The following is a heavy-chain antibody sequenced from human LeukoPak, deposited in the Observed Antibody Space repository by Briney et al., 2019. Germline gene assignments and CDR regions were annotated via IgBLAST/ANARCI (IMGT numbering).Heavy chain of an antibody. J-gene: IGHJ4*02. CDR1: GGSFSGYY. V-gene: IGHV4-34*01. CDR3: ASYYYDSSGKTFDY. D-gene: IGHD3-22*01. Sequence: SETLSLTCAVYGGSFSGYYWRWLRQPPGKGLEWIGEINHSGSTNYNPSLKSRVTISVDTSKNQFSLKLSSVTAADTAVYYCASYYYDSSGKTFDYWGQGTLVTVSS. CDR2: INHSGST.